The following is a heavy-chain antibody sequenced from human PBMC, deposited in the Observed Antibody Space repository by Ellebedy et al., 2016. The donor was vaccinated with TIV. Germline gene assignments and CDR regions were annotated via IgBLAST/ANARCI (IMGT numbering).Heavy chain of an antibody. Sequence: GESLKISCAASGFTFSSHWMSWVRQAPGKGLAWVANIKQDGSEKYYVDSVKGRFTISRDNAKNSLYLQMNSLRAEDTAVYYCAIPPGIVVYWGQGTLVTVSS. CDR1: GFTFSSHW. CDR3: AIPPGIVVY. CDR2: IKQDGSEK. J-gene: IGHJ4*02. V-gene: IGHV3-7*01. D-gene: IGHD3-22*01.